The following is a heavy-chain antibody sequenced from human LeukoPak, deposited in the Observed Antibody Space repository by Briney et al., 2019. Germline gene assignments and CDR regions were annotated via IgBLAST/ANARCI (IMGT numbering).Heavy chain of an antibody. CDR1: GFTFSSYA. J-gene: IGHJ4*02. Sequence: GGSLRLSCAASGFTFSSYAMHWVRQAPGKGLEWVAVISYDGSNKYYADSVKGRFTISRDNSKDTLYLQMNSLRVEDTAIYYCAKDHGTFTAYFDYWGQGTLVTVSS. CDR2: ISYDGSNK. CDR3: AKDHGTFTAYFDY. V-gene: IGHV3-30-3*01. D-gene: IGHD2/OR15-2a*01.